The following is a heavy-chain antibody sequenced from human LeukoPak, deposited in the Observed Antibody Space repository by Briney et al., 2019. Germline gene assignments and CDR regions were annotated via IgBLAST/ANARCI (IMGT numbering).Heavy chain of an antibody. CDR3: ARLGGSVSRPFDI. Sequence: SETLSLTCAVYGGSFSGYYWSWIRQPPGKGLEWIGEINHSGSTNYNPSLKSRVTISVDTSKNQFSLKLSSVTAADTAVYFCARLGGSVSRPFDIWGQGTMVTVSS. D-gene: IGHD3-10*01. CDR2: INHSGST. J-gene: IGHJ3*02. V-gene: IGHV4-34*01. CDR1: GGSFSGYY.